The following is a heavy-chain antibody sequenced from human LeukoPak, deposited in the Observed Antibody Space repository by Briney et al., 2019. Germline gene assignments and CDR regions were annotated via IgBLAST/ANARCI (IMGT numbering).Heavy chain of an antibody. D-gene: IGHD3-3*02. J-gene: IGHJ6*02. V-gene: IGHV3-21*01. Sequence: GGSLRLSCAASGFTFGSYSMNWVRQAPGKGLEWVSSISSSSSYIYYADSVKGRFTISRDNAKNSLYLQMNSLRAEDTAVYYCARDSFIFYGMDVWGQGTTVTVSS. CDR1: GFTFGSYS. CDR2: ISSSSSYI. CDR3: ARDSFIFYGMDV.